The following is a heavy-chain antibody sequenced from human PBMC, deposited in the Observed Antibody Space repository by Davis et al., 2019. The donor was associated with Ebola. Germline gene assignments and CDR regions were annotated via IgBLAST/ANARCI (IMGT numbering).Heavy chain of an antibody. J-gene: IGHJ6*03. Sequence: PSETLSLTCAVYGGSFSGYYWSWIRQPPGKGLEWIGEINHSGSTNYNPSLKSRVTISVDTSKNQFSLKLSSVTAADTAVYYCARVASRYYDFWSGPSLRGYMDVWGKGTTVTVSS. D-gene: IGHD3-3*01. CDR2: INHSGST. V-gene: IGHV4-34*01. CDR1: GGSFSGYY. CDR3: ARVASRYYDFWSGPSLRGYMDV.